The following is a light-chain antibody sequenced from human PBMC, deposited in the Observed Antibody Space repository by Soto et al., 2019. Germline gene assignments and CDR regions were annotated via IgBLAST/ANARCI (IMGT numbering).Light chain of an antibody. V-gene: IGLV2-23*02. CDR3: CSYAGNGAWV. CDR1: SGDVGNYDL. J-gene: IGLJ3*02. CDR2: EVS. Sequence: QSALTQPASVSGSPGQSITISCSGSSGDVGNYDLVSWYQQIPGKAPQLMIFEVSRRPSRVSDRFSGSKSGNTASLTISGLPAEDEGDFYCCSYAGNGAWVFGGGTQLTVL.